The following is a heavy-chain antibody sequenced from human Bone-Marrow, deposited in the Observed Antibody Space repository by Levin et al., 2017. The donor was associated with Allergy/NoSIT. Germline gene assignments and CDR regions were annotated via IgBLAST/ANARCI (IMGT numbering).Heavy chain of an antibody. CDR3: ARGGQDVAFGGGLDP. D-gene: IGHD3-16*01. J-gene: IGHJ5*02. CDR2: VYPGDSDT. CDR1: GYSFTNYW. Sequence: GGSLRLSCKGSGYSFTNYWIGWVRQMPGKGLEWMSIVYPGDSDTRYSPPFQGQVTISADKSINTAYLQWNSLKASDTAIYYCARGGQDVAFGGGLDPWGQGTLVTVSS. V-gene: IGHV5-51*01.